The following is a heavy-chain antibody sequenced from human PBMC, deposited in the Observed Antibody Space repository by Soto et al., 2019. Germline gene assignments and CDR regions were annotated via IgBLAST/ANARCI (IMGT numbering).Heavy chain of an antibody. Sequence: QVQLQESGPGLVKPSETLSLTCTVSGGSISSYYWSWIRQPPGKGLEWIGYIYYSGSTNYNPSLXGXAXIXXDTSTNQFSLELSSVAAADTAVYYCAGGYGSCFDYWGQGTLVTVSS. CDR3: AGGYGSCFDY. CDR2: IYYSGST. D-gene: IGHD6-6*01. V-gene: IGHV4-59*08. J-gene: IGHJ4*02. CDR1: GGSISSYY.